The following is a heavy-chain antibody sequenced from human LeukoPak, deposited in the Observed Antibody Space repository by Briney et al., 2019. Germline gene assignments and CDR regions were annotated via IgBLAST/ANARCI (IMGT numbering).Heavy chain of an antibody. CDR3: ARGARGYYYYYMDV. Sequence: GGSLRLSCAASGFTFSSYAMSWVRQAPGKGLEWVSAISGSGGSTYYADSVKGRFTISRDNSKNTLYLQMNSLRAEDTAVYYCARGARGYYYYYMDVWGKGTTVTVSS. CDR2: ISGSGGST. J-gene: IGHJ6*03. V-gene: IGHV3-23*01. D-gene: IGHD3-10*01. CDR1: GFTFSSYA.